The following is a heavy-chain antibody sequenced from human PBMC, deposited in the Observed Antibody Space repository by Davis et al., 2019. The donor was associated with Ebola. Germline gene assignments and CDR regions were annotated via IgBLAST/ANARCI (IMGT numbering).Heavy chain of an antibody. Sequence: MPSETLSLTCAVYGGSFSGYYWSWIRQPPGKGLEWIGYIHDSGSTYYNPSLKSRVTISVDTSKDQFSLKLSSVTAADTAVYYCARVPLIYYDSSGYYWDYWGQGTLVTVSS. J-gene: IGHJ4*02. D-gene: IGHD3-22*01. CDR3: ARVPLIYYDSSGYYWDY. CDR2: IHDSGST. V-gene: IGHV4-34*01. CDR1: GGSFSGYY.